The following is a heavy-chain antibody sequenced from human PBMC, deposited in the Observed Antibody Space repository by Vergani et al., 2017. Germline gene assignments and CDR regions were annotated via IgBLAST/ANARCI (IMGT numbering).Heavy chain of an antibody. V-gene: IGHV4-30-4*08. J-gene: IGHJ4*02. Sequence: QVQLQESGPGLVKPSQTLSRTCTVSGVSISSGDYYWSWIRQPPGKGLEWIGYIYYNGNTYYNPSLKSRVTISVDTSKNQFSLKLSSVTAADTAVYYCATEHLGDLSLRTFDYWGQGTLVTVSS. CDR2: IYYNGNT. CDR3: ATEHLGDLSLRTFDY. CDR1: GVSISSGDYY. D-gene: IGHD3-16*02.